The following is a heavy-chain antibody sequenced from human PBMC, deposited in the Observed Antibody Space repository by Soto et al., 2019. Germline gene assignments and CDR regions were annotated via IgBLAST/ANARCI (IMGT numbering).Heavy chain of an antibody. D-gene: IGHD5-18*01. J-gene: IGHJ4*02. CDR2: IYYSGST. V-gene: IGHV4-59*08. Sequence: SETLSLTCTVSGGSISSYYWSWIRQHPGKGLEWIGYIYYSGSTNYNPSLKSRVTISVDTSKNQFSLKLSSVTAADTAVYYCARPSRGGYSYGVIDYWGQGTLVTVSS. CDR3: ARPSRGGYSYGVIDY. CDR1: GGSISSYY.